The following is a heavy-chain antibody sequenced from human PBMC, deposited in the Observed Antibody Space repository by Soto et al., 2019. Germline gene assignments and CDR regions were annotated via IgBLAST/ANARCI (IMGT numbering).Heavy chain of an antibody. V-gene: IGHV1-18*01. Sequence: ASVKVSCKASGYTFTSYGISWVRQAPGQGLEWMGWISAYNGNTNYAQKLQGRVTMTTDTSTSTAYMELRSLRSDDTAVYYCARDTFDYYYYYGMDVWGQGTTVTVSS. CDR1: GYTFTSYG. CDR3: ARDTFDYYYYYGMDV. CDR2: ISAYNGNT. J-gene: IGHJ6*02.